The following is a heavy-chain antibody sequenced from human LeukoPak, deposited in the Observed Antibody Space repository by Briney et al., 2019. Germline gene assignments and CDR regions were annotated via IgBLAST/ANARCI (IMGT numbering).Heavy chain of an antibody. CDR3: ARDYGRYDL. D-gene: IGHD4-17*01. CDR2: VTPTTGGT. CDR1: GYTFSGYC. J-gene: IGHJ2*01. Sequence: GDSLKLSCAASGYTFSGYCMNWVRQAPGQGLKWVRSVTPTTGGTYDAKSYKGRVTLARDTSIGPACLELSSLRSDGTAVFYCARDYGRYDLWGRGTLVTVSS. V-gene: IGHV1-2*02.